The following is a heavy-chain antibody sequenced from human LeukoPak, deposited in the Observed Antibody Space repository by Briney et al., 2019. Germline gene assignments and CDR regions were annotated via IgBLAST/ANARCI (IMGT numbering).Heavy chain of an antibody. CDR2: ISGSGGST. V-gene: IGHV3-23*01. J-gene: IGHJ5*02. CDR1: GFTFSSYA. D-gene: IGHD6-19*01. Sequence: PGGSLRLSCAASGFTFSSYAMSWVRQAPGKGLEWVSAISGSGGSTYYADSVKGRFTISRDNSKNSLYLQMNSLRAEDTAVYYCARVDSSGWENWFDPWGQGTLVTVSS. CDR3: ARVDSSGWENWFDP.